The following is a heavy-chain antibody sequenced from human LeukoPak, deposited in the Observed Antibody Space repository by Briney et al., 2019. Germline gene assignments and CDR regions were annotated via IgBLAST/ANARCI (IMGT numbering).Heavy chain of an antibody. CDR2: ISGSGGST. CDR3: AKHVYGSGSYYYFDY. CDR1: GFTFSSYW. Sequence: GGSLRLSCAASGFTFSSYWMSWVRQAPGKRLEWVSAISGSGGSTYYADSVKGRFTISRDNSKNTLYLQMNSLRAEDTAVYYCAKHVYGSGSYYYFDYWGQGTLVTVSS. V-gene: IGHV3-23*01. J-gene: IGHJ4*02. D-gene: IGHD3-10*01.